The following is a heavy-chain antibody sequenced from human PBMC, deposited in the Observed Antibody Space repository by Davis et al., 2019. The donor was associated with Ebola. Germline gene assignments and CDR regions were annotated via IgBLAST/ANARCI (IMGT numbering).Heavy chain of an antibody. CDR1: GFSINSYS. J-gene: IGHJ4*02. CDR3: ATTQWLREFDN. Sequence: GESLKISCAASGFSINSYSMGWVRQSPGKGLEWVSVISVSGASTYYADAVRGRFIISRDKSNNTLYLEMSSLRVDDTAVYYCATTQWLREFDNWGQGTLVTVSS. D-gene: IGHD6-19*01. V-gene: IGHV3-23*01. CDR2: ISVSGAST.